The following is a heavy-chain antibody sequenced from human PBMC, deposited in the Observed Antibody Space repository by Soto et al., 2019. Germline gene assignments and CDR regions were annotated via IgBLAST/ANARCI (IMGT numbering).Heavy chain of an antibody. CDR1: GYSFITYG. Sequence: ASLKVSCMASGYSFITYGISWVRQAPGQGLEWMGWISTYNGNTKYAQKLQGRVTMTTDTPTTTGYMELRSLRSDDTAVYYCARDRPTSSIRARDYYYAMDVWGQGTTVTVSS. D-gene: IGHD6-6*01. V-gene: IGHV1-18*01. CDR3: ARDRPTSSIRARDYYYAMDV. CDR2: ISTYNGNT. J-gene: IGHJ6*02.